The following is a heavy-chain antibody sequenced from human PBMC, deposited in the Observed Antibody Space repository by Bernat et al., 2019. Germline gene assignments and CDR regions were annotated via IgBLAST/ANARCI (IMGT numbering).Heavy chain of an antibody. CDR3: AADIPTPLAQIDF. CDR2: IKSKRDGATT. Sequence: EVRLVESGGGLVKPGGSLTLSCAASGFTFIDAWMSWVRRAPGKGLEWVARIKSKRDGATTEFAAPVKGRFTISRDESRNRVFLQMNSLKTEDTALYYCAADIPTPLAQIDFWGQGTVVTVSP. CDR1: GFTFIDAW. D-gene: IGHD2-21*01. V-gene: IGHV3-15*01. J-gene: IGHJ4*02.